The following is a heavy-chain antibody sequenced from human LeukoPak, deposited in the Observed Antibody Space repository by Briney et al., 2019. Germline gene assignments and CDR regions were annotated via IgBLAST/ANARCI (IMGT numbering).Heavy chain of an antibody. D-gene: IGHD3-22*01. J-gene: IGHJ4*02. CDR1: GFTFSSYS. CDR3: PRPWGDYYYDRSGLQPPPKNY. V-gene: IGHV3-21*01. CDR2: ISSSSSYI. Sequence: GGSLRLSCAASGFTFSSYSMNWVRQAPGKGLEWVSSISSSSSYIYYADSVKGRFTISRDNAKNSLYLPMNSLRAEDSAGYYCPRPWGDYYYDRSGLQPPPKNYWGQGTLVTVSS.